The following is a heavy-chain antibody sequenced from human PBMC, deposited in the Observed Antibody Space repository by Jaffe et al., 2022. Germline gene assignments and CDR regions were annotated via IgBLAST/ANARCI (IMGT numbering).Heavy chain of an antibody. D-gene: IGHD5-12*01. V-gene: IGHV3-23*01. CDR3: AKDFTVATY. CDR1: GFTFSSYA. CDR2: ISGSGGST. Sequence: EVQLLESGGGLVQPGGSLRLSCAASGFTFSSYAMSWVRQAPGKGLEWVSSISGSGGSTYYADSVKGRFTISRDSSKNTLYMQMNSLRADDTAIYYCAKDFTVATYWGQGTLVTVSS. J-gene: IGHJ4*02.